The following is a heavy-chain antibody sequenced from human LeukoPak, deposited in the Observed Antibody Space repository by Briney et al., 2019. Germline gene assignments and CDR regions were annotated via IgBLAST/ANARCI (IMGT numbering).Heavy chain of an antibody. CDR2: IYYSGST. V-gene: IGHV4-39*01. Sequence: SETLSLTCTVSGGSISSSSYYWGWIRQPPGKGLEWIGRIYYSGSTYYNPSLKSRVTISVDTSKNQFSLRLSSVTAADTAVYYCASLVYDFWSGYLGHYFDYWGQGTLVTVSS. CDR1: GGSISSSSYY. CDR3: ASLVYDFWSGYLGHYFDY. D-gene: IGHD3-3*01. J-gene: IGHJ4*02.